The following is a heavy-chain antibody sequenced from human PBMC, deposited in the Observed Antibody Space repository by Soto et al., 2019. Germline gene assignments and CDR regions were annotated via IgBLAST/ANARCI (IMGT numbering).Heavy chain of an antibody. D-gene: IGHD2-15*01. CDR3: AKEVHCGGGSCSWSEGFDY. V-gene: IGHV3-30*18. CDR2: ISYEGSHT. J-gene: IGHJ4*02. CDR1: GFIFSSYG. Sequence: QVQLVESGGGVVQPGRSLRLSCAASGFIFSSYGVHWVRQAPGKGLEWVAVISYEGSHTYYADSVKGRFTITRDNSKNTLYLQMNSLRPEDTAVYYCAKEVHCGGGSCSWSEGFDYWGQGTLLTVS.